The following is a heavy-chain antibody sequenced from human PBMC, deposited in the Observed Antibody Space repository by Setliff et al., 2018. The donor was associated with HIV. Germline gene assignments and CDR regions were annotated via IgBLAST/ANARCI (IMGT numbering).Heavy chain of an antibody. V-gene: IGHV3-23*01. CDR2: ISGSGGST. CDR1: GFTFSSYA. J-gene: IGHJ4*02. CDR3: AKSGTGIIYFDY. Sequence: HPGGSLRLSCAASGFTFSSYAMSWVRQAPGKGLEWVSAISGSGGSTYYADSVKGRFTISRDNSKNTLYLQMNSLRAEDTAVYYCAKSGTGIIYFDYWGQGTLVTVSS. D-gene: IGHD1-1*01.